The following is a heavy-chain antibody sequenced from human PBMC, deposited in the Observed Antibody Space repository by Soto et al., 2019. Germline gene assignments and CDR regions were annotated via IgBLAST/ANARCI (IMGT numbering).Heavy chain of an antibody. V-gene: IGHV3-53*01. CDR3: AREHGGYGGYFDY. CDR1: GFTVSSNY. CDR2: IYSGGST. Sequence: GGSLRLSCAASGFTVSSNYMSWVRQAPGKGLEWVSVIYSGGSTYYADSVKGRFTISRDNSKNTLYLQMNSLRAEDTAVYYCAREHGGYGGYFDYWGQGTLVTVSS. D-gene: IGHD5-12*01. J-gene: IGHJ4*02.